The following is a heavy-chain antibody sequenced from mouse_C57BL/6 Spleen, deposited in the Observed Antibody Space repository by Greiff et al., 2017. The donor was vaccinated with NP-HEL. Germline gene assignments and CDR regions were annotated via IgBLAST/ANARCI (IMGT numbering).Heavy chain of an antibody. Sequence: EVKLQESGPGLVKPSQSLSLTCSVTGYSITSGYYWNWIRQFPGNKLEWMGYISYDGSNNYNPSLKNRISITRDTSKNQFFLKLNSVTTEDTATYYCARGYDYDGRFAYWGQGTLVTVSA. J-gene: IGHJ3*01. CDR2: ISYDGSN. V-gene: IGHV3-6*01. D-gene: IGHD2-4*01. CDR1: GYSITSGYY. CDR3: ARGYDYDGRFAY.